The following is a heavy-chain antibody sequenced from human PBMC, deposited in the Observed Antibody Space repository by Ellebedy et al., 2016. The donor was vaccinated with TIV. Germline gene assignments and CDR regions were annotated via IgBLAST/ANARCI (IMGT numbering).Heavy chain of an antibody. CDR2: INSDGSST. Sequence: GESLKISCAASGFTFSSYWMHWVRQAPGKGLVFVSRINSDGSSTTYADSVKGRFTISRDNAKNTVYLQLNSLRAEDTAVYYCARDGDSSGSHFDYWGQGTLVTVSS. CDR1: GFTFSSYW. CDR3: ARDGDSSGSHFDY. J-gene: IGHJ4*02. D-gene: IGHD6-19*01. V-gene: IGHV3-74*03.